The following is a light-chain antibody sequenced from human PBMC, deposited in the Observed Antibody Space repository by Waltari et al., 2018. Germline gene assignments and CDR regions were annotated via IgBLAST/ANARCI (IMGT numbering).Light chain of an antibody. V-gene: IGKV3-20*01. Sequence: IVLTQSPGTLSLSPGEGGTLSCRASQSVSTIYLAWYQQKPGQAPRLLIYGASTRAAGIPDMFSGSGSVTDFTLTISRLEPEDFAVYYCQQYDSSLTFGPGTKVDIK. CDR3: QQYDSSLT. J-gene: IGKJ3*01. CDR1: QSVSTIY. CDR2: GAS.